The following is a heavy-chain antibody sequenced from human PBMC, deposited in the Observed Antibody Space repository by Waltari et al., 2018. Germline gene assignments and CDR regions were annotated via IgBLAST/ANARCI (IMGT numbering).Heavy chain of an antibody. D-gene: IGHD3-16*02. CDR2: IYYIGST. J-gene: IGHJ4*02. V-gene: IGHV4-31*03. CDR3: ARGVLGDLSPYFDY. CDR1: GGSISSGAYY. Sequence: QVQLQESGPGLVKPSQTLSLTCTVSGGSISSGAYYWSWIRHHPGKGLEWIGYIYYIGSTYYNPSLESRMTISPDTSKNQFSLKLSSVTAADTAVYYCARGVLGDLSPYFDYWGQGILVTVSS.